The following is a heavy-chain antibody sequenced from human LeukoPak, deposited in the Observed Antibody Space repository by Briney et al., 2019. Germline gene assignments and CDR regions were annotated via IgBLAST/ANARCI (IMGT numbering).Heavy chain of an antibody. V-gene: IGHV3-23*01. CDR2: ISGSGGST. D-gene: IGHD6-13*01. CDR3: ARDKAFMKWSSSWFSDHGFDP. J-gene: IGHJ5*02. Sequence: PGGSLRLSCAASGFTFSSYAMSWVRQAPGKGLEWVSAISGSGGSTYYADSVKGRFTISRDNSKNTLSLQMNSLRAEDTSVYYCARDKAFMKWSSSWFSDHGFDPWGQGTLVTVSS. CDR1: GFTFSSYA.